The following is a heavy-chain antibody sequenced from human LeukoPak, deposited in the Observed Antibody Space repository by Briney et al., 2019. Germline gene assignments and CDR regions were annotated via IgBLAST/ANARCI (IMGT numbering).Heavy chain of an antibody. D-gene: IGHD2-2*01. CDR2: INPNDGDT. CDR1: GYTFTDYY. V-gene: IGHV1-2*02. Sequence: ASVTVSCMASGYTFTDYYMHGVRQAPGQGVEWMGWINPNDGDTNYAQKFQGRVTMTRDTSISTAHMEVSRLRSDDTAVYYCARANFLYCSSTTCLFDYWGQGTLVTVSS. CDR3: ARANFLYCSSTTCLFDY. J-gene: IGHJ4*02.